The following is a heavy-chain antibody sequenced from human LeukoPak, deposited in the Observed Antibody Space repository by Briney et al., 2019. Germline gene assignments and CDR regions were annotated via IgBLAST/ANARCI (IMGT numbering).Heavy chain of an antibody. CDR2: IYSGGST. Sequence: PGGSLRLSCAASGFTVSSNYMSWVRQAPGKGLEWVSVIYSGGSTYYADSVKGRFTTSRDNSKNTLYLQMNSLRAEDTAVYYCARERRGFVDYWGQGTLVTVSS. D-gene: IGHD3-10*01. J-gene: IGHJ4*02. V-gene: IGHV3-53*01. CDR3: ARERRGFVDY. CDR1: GFTVSSNY.